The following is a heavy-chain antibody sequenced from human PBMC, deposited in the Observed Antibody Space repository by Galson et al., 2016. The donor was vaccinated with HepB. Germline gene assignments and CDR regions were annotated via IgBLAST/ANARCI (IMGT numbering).Heavy chain of an antibody. CDR3: AKDRGNLNYYQLYGMDV. CDR2: ITWNGKIE. D-gene: IGHD2/OR15-2a*01. V-gene: IGHV3-9*01. Sequence: SLRLSCAASGFPFDDFAMHWVRQTPKKGLEWVASITWNGKIEDYADSVKGRFTLSRDNAENSLYLQMNSLKTEDTALYYCAKDRGNLNYYQLYGMDVWGQGTTVIV. J-gene: IGHJ6*02. CDR1: GFPFDDFA.